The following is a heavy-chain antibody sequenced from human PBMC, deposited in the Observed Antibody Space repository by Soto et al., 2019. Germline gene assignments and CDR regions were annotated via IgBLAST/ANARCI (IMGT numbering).Heavy chain of an antibody. CDR2: ITSSSSTI. Sequence: GGSLRLSCAASGLSFSDYYMSWIRQAPGKGLEWIAYITSSSSTIYYADSVKGRFTISRNDAKNSLYLQLDSLRAEDTAVYYCTTQEGEPRRNVWGQGTLVTVSS. CDR1: GLSFSDYY. J-gene: IGHJ4*02. CDR3: TTQEGEPRRNV. D-gene: IGHD2-21*01. V-gene: IGHV3-11*01.